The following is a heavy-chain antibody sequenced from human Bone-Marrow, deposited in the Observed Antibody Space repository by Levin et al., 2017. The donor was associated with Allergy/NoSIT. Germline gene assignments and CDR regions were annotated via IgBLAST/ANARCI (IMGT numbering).Heavy chain of an antibody. CDR3: ARTRYFDWLLLDY. CDR2: IIPIFGTA. V-gene: IGHV1-69*13. CDR1: GGTFSSYA. D-gene: IGHD3-9*01. Sequence: SVKVSCKASGGTFSSYAISWVRQAPGQGLEWMGGIIPIFGTANYAQKFQGRVTITADESTSTAYMELSSLRSEDTAVYYCARTRYFDWLLLDYWGQGTLVTVSS. J-gene: IGHJ4*02.